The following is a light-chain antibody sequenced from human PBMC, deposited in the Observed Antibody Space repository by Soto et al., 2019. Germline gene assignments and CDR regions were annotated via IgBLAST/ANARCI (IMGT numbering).Light chain of an antibody. V-gene: IGKV1-39*01. CDR3: QQSYSTTWT. J-gene: IGKJ1*01. CDR2: AAS. CDR1: QSISSY. Sequence: DIHMTQSPSSLSSSLGDSVTITFLASQSISSYLNWYQQKPGKAPKLLIYAASSLQSGVPSRFSGSGSGTDFTLTISSLQPEDFATYYCQQSYSTTWTFGQGTKVDIK.